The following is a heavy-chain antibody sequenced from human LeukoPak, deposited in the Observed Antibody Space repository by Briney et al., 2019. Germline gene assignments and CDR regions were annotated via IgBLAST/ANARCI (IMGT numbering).Heavy chain of an antibody. D-gene: IGHD7-27*01. CDR2: NNPNSVGT. CDR3: ARERDVVCPHWGFDD. V-gene: IGHV1-2*02. Sequence: ASLKVSCKASGYTFTGYYMCWVRQTPGQGLERMSWNNPNSVGTKHAQQFQGRVDLTWAATTTTAYIYFRRLISDATAGYYCARERDVVCPHWGFDDCGQGTLVTVSS. CDR1: GYTFTGYY. J-gene: IGHJ4*02.